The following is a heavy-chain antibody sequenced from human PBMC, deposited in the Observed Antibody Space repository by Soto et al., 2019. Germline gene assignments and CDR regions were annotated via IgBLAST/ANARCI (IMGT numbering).Heavy chain of an antibody. CDR1: GFTFSSYA. Sequence: GGFLRLSCAASGFTFSSYAMSWVRQAPGKGLEWVSAISGSGGSTYYADSVKGRFTISRDNSKNTLYLQMNSLRAEDTAVYYCAKGDYGSGSYYNAFYYYGMDVWGQGTTVTVSS. D-gene: IGHD3-10*01. J-gene: IGHJ6*02. CDR2: ISGSGGST. V-gene: IGHV3-23*01. CDR3: AKGDYGSGSYYNAFYYYGMDV.